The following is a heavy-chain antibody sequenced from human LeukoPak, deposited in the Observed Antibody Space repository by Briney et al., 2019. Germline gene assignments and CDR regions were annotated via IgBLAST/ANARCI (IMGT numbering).Heavy chain of an antibody. Sequence: PGGSLRLSCAASGCIFSDYYMSWIRQAPGKGQEWVSYISNSGSMNYYGDPVKGRFTISRDNAKNSLYLQMNGLRAEDTAVYYCARVSDGSGSHTDYWGQGTLVTVSS. V-gene: IGHV3-11*04. J-gene: IGHJ4*02. CDR3: ARVSDGSGSHTDY. D-gene: IGHD3-10*01. CDR2: ISNSGSMN. CDR1: GCIFSDYY.